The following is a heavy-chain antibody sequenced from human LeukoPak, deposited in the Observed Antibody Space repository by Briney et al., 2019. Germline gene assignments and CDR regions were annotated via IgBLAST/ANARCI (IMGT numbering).Heavy chain of an antibody. J-gene: IGHJ4*02. CDR3: ARRGGSSSRRSPIDY. CDR1: GFTFSDYY. D-gene: IGHD6-6*01. V-gene: IGHV3-7*01. Sequence: GGSLRLSCAASGFTFSDYYMTWIRQAPGKGPEWVANIKQDGSQRYYVDSVRGRFTISRDNAKNSLFLQMNGLRAEDTAVYYCARRGGSSSRRSPIDYWGQGTLVTVSS. CDR2: IKQDGSQR.